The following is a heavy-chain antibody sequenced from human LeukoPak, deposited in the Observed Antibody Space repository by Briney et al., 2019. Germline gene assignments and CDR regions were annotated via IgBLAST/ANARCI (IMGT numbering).Heavy chain of an antibody. V-gene: IGHV5-51*01. Sequence: GGSLQISCKGSGYRFTTYWIAWVRQTPGKGLEWMGMIYPSDSDTKYSPSFEGQVTISADKSINTAYLQWSSLKASDTAMYYCARHETSGTDYWGQGTLVTVSS. J-gene: IGHJ4*02. CDR3: ARHETSGTDY. CDR2: IYPSDSDT. D-gene: IGHD1-1*01. CDR1: GYRFTTYW.